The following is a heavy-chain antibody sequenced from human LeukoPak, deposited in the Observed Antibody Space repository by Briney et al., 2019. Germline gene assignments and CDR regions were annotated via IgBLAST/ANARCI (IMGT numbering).Heavy chain of an antibody. CDR3: ARRYYYGSGQKYYFDY. D-gene: IGHD3-10*01. V-gene: IGHV5-51*01. CDR2: IYPGDSDT. Sequence: GESLKISCKGSGYSFTSYWIGWVRQMPGKGLEWMGIIYPGDSDTRYSPSFQGQVTISGDKSISTAYLQWSSLKASDTAMYYCARRYYYGSGQKYYFDYWGQGTLVTVSS. CDR1: GYSFTSYW. J-gene: IGHJ4*02.